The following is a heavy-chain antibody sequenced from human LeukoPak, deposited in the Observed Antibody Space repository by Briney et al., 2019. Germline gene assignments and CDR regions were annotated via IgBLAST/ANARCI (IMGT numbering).Heavy chain of an antibody. Sequence: GGSLRLSCAASGFTFSTYAMSWVRQAPGKGLEWVSVITASGGSTSYADSVKGRFTISRDNSKNTLYLQMNSLGAEDTAMYYRAKEFDSSSYHCDYWGQGTLVTVSS. CDR3: AKEFDSSSYHCDY. CDR2: ITASGGST. CDR1: GFTFSTYA. V-gene: IGHV3-23*01. J-gene: IGHJ4*02. D-gene: IGHD3-22*01.